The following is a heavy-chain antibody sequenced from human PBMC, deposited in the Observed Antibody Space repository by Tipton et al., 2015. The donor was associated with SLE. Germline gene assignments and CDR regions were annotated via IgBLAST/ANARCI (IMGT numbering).Heavy chain of an antibody. CDR3: ARVLTGTSTFDY. CDR2: MSYSGST. CDR1: GDSISSQN. V-gene: IGHV4-59*11. Sequence: TLSLTCTVSGDSISSQNWSWIRQPPGKGLEGIGYMSYSGSTNYNPSLKSRVTMSLDTSKNQFSLRLNSVTAADTAVYYCARVLTGTSTFDYWGQGTLVTVSS. D-gene: IGHD1-7*01. J-gene: IGHJ4*02.